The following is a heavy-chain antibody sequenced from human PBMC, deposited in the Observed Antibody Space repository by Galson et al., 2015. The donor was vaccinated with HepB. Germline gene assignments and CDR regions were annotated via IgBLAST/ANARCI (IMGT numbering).Heavy chain of an antibody. V-gene: IGHV3-7*03. Sequence: SLRLSCAASGFTFSSYWMSWVRQAPGKGLEWVANIKQDGSEKYYVDSVKGRFTISRDNAKNSLYLQMNSLRAEDTAVYYCARERGVYCSSTSCPFDYWGQGTLVTVSS. J-gene: IGHJ4*02. CDR1: GFTFSSYW. D-gene: IGHD2-2*01. CDR3: ARERGVYCSSTSCPFDY. CDR2: IKQDGSEK.